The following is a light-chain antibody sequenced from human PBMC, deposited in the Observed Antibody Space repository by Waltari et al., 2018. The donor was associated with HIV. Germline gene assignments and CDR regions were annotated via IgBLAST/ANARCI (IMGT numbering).Light chain of an antibody. CDR3: QSYDRSLSGYVV. V-gene: IGLV1-40*01. CDR1: SSNIGAGFD. J-gene: IGLJ2*01. CDR2: GNS. Sequence: QSLLTQPPSVSGAPGQRVTISCTGSSSNIGAGFDVHWYQQLPGTVPKLLIYGNSNRPSGGPHRVSGSKSGTSASLAITGLQAEDEADYYCQSYDRSLSGYVVFGGGTKLTVL.